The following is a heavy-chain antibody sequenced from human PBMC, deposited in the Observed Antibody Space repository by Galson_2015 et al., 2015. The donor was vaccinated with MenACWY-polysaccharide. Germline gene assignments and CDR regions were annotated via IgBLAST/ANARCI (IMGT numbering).Heavy chain of an antibody. CDR2: INPGNGNT. D-gene: IGHD1-26*01. V-gene: IGHV1-3*01. Sequence: SCKASGYTFTSYALLWVRRAPGQRLEWMGWINPGNGNTKYSQKFQDRVTITRDTSASIGYMELSSLRSEDTAVYYCARGGSYFFYYYYMDVWGKGTTVTVSS. J-gene: IGHJ6*03. CDR1: GYTFTSYA. CDR3: ARGGSYFFYYYYMDV.